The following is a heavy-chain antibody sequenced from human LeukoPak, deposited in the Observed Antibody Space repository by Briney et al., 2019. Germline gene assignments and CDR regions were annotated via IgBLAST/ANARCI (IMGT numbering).Heavy chain of an antibody. D-gene: IGHD6-19*01. V-gene: IGHV3-21*01. CDR2: ISSSSSYI. CDR3: ARDLQTGYSSGGFDY. Sequence: GGSLRLSCAASGFTFSSYSMNWVRQAQGKGLEWVSSISSSSSYIYYADSVKGRFTISRDNAKNSLYLQMNSLRAEDTAVYYCARDLQTGYSSGGFDYWGQGTLVTVSS. J-gene: IGHJ4*02. CDR1: GFTFSSYS.